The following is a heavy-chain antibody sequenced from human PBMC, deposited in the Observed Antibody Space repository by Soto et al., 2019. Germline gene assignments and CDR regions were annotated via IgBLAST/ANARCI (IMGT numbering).Heavy chain of an antibody. D-gene: IGHD2-8*01. V-gene: IGHV1-18*01. CDR3: ARLSRPNIVLMVYASELDY. Sequence: ASVKVSCKASGYTFTSYGISWVRQAPGQGLEWMGWISAYNGNTNYAQKLQGRVTMTTDTSTSTAYMELRSLRSDDTAVYYCARLSRPNIVLMVYASELDYWGQGTLVTVSS. CDR2: ISAYNGNT. J-gene: IGHJ4*02. CDR1: GYTFTSYG.